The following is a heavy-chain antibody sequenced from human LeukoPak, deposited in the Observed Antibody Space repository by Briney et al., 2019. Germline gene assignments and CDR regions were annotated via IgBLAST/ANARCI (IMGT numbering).Heavy chain of an antibody. CDR3: ARCFGYYSGGSCAGWFAT. CDR2: INHSGRT. CDR1: GGCFSGYY. V-gene: IGHV4-34*01. D-gene: IGHD2-15*01. Sequence: SETLSLTCAVYGGCFSGYYWSWIRQPPGKGLEWIGEINHSGRTNYNPSLKSRVTRSVDTSKNQFSLKLSSVTAADTAVYYCARCFGYYSGGSCAGWFATWGRGPWSPSPQ. J-gene: IGHJ5*02.